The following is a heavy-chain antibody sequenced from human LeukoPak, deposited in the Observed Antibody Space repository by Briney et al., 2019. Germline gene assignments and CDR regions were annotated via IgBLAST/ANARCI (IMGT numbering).Heavy chain of an antibody. J-gene: IGHJ1*01. Sequence: NPGGSLRLSCAASGFTFSSYSMNWVRQAPGKGLEWVSYISSSSSTIYYADSVKGRFTISRDNGKNSLYLQINSLRAEDAAVYYCARREMATQGKYYFQHWGQGTLVTVSS. D-gene: IGHD5-24*01. CDR2: ISSSSSTI. CDR1: GFTFSSYS. CDR3: ARREMATQGKYYFQH. V-gene: IGHV3-48*01.